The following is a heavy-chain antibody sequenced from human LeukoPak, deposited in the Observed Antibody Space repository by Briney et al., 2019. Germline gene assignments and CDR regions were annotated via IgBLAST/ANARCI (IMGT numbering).Heavy chain of an antibody. CDR1: GYSFTNFW. CDR2: IFPADSDT. V-gene: IGHV5-51*01. CDR3: ARLNGDYPRFYYYMDV. J-gene: IGHJ6*03. D-gene: IGHD4-17*01. Sequence: GESLKISCKASGYSFTNFWIGWVRQMPGKGLEWMGIIFPADSDTTYSPSFEGQVTISADKSISTAYLQWSSLTASDTAIYYCARLNGDYPRFYYYMDVWGKGTTVTVSS.